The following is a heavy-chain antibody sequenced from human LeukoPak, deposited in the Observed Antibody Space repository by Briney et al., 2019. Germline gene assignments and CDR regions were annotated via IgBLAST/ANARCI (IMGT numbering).Heavy chain of an antibody. Sequence: PGGSLRLSCAASGFTFSSYGMSWVRQAPGKGLEWVSAISGSGDTTYYADSVKGRFTISRDNSKNTLYLQMNSLRAEDTAVYYCAREYYYDSSGPGPDSYYMDVWGKGTTVTISS. V-gene: IGHV3-23*01. CDR3: AREYYYDSSGPGPDSYYMDV. CDR2: ISGSGDTT. D-gene: IGHD3-22*01. J-gene: IGHJ6*03. CDR1: GFTFSSYG.